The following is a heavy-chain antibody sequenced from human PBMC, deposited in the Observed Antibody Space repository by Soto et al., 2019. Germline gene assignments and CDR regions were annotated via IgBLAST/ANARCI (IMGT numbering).Heavy chain of an antibody. D-gene: IGHD3-3*01. J-gene: IGHJ5*02. CDR3: VKDGLGGTTTFNWFDP. CDR2: ITASGGAT. Sequence: EVQLLESGGGLAQPGGSLRLSCAASGFTFSSYAMSWVRQAPGRGLQCVSTITASGGATYYADSVQGRFTISRDNSKNTLYLQMDGLTVDDTAMYYCVKDGLGGTTTFNWFDPWGQGTLVTVSS. CDR1: GFTFSSYA. V-gene: IGHV3-23*01.